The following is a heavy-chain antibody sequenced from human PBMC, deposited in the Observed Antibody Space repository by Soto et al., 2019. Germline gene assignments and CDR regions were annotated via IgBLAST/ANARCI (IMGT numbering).Heavy chain of an antibody. D-gene: IGHD1-26*01. CDR2: VYHSGST. J-gene: IGHJ4*02. CDR3: ERDTVGARSAPFDY. Sequence: SETLSLTCAVSGYSISNGYYWGWIRQPPGKGLEWIGNVYHSGSTYYNPSLKSRVTISVDTSKNQFSLKLTSLTAADTAVYYCERDTVGARSAPFDYWGQGTLVTVSS. CDR1: GYSISNGYY. V-gene: IGHV4-38-2*02.